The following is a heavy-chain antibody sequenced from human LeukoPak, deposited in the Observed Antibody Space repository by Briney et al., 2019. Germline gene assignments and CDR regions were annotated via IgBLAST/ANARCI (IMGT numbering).Heavy chain of an antibody. CDR3: ARGYYDFWSGYHYYFDY. J-gene: IGHJ4*02. CDR1: GGSISSGGYY. Sequence: SETLSLTCTVSGGSISSGGYYWSWIRQHPGKGLEWIGYIYYSGGTYYNPSLKSRVTISVDTSKNQFSLKLSSVTAADTAVYYCARGYYDFWSGYHYYFDYWGQGTLVTVSS. D-gene: IGHD3-3*01. CDR2: IYYSGGT. V-gene: IGHV4-31*03.